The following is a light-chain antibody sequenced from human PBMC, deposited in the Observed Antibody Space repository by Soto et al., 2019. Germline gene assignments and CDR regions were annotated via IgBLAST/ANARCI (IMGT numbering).Light chain of an antibody. J-gene: IGLJ1*01. V-gene: IGLV1-44*01. CDR2: GDN. CDR1: SSNIGSHP. CDR3: ASWDNSLNGLYV. Sequence: SVLTQPPSASGTPGQRVTISCSGSSSNIGSHPVNWYQQLPGTAPKLLLYGDNQRPSGVPDRFSASKSGASASLAISGLQSEDEATYYCASWDNSLNGLYVFGAGTRSPS.